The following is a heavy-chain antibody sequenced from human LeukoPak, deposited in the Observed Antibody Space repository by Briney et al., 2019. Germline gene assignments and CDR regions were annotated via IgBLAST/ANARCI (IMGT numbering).Heavy chain of an antibody. CDR1: GGSISTYY. V-gene: IGHV4-34*01. D-gene: IGHD6-13*01. CDR3: ARSLWYSSSWYVLPVY. Sequence: PSETLSLTCTVSGGSISTYYWSWIRQPPGKGLEWIGEINHSGSTNYNPSLKSRVTISVDTSKNQFSLKLSSVTAADTAVYYCARSLWYSSSWYVLPVYWGRGTLVTVSS. J-gene: IGHJ4*02. CDR2: INHSGST.